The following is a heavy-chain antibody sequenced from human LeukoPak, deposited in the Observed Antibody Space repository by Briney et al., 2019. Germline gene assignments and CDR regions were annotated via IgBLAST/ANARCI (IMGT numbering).Heavy chain of an antibody. CDR2: IKKDGNDK. CDR1: GFTFSSYA. V-gene: IGHV3-7*04. J-gene: IGHJ4*02. Sequence: GGSLRLSCAASGFTFSSYAMSWVRQAPGKGLEWVANIKKDGNDKYYVDSVKGRFTISRDNAKNSLYLQMNSLRAEDTAVYFCARGSDILTGYLFRFDYWGQGNLVTVSS. CDR3: ARGSDILTGYLFRFDY. D-gene: IGHD3-9*01.